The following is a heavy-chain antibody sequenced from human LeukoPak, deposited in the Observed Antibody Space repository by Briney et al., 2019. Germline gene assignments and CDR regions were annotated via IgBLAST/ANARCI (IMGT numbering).Heavy chain of an antibody. D-gene: IGHD6-19*01. Sequence: GGSLRLSCAASGFTFSIYWMHWVRQDPRKGLVWVSRINGDGNSASHADSVKGRFTISRDNAKNTLYLQMNSLRPEVTAVYYCERGQWLVPDYWGQGTLVTVSS. J-gene: IGHJ4*02. CDR1: GFTFSIYW. CDR2: INGDGNSA. V-gene: IGHV3-74*01. CDR3: ERGQWLVPDY.